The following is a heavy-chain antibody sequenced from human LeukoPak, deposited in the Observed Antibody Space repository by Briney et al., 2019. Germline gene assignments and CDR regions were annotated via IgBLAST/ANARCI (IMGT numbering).Heavy chain of an antibody. V-gene: IGHV4-39*01. D-gene: IGHD6-19*01. CDR3: ARRLAGPYYFDY. Sequence: PSETLSLTCTASGGSISSSSYYWGWIRQPPGKGLEWIGSIYYSGSTYYNPSLKSRVTLSVDTSKNQFSLKLSSVTAADTAVYYCARRLAGPYYFDYWGQGTLVTVSS. CDR2: IYYSGST. J-gene: IGHJ4*02. CDR1: GGSISSSSYY.